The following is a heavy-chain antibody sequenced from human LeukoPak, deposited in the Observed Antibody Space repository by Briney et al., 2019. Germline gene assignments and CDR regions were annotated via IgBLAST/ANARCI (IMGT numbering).Heavy chain of an antibody. Sequence: PSQTLSLTCTVSGGSISSGDYYWSWIRQPPGKGLEWIGYIYYSGNTKYNPSLKSRVTISEDTSKNQFSLKLSSVTAADTAVYYCARAYDSSGYYFGYWGQGTLVTVSS. J-gene: IGHJ4*02. CDR1: GGSISSGDYY. CDR3: ARAYDSSGYYFGY. D-gene: IGHD3-22*01. V-gene: IGHV4-30-4*01. CDR2: IYYSGNT.